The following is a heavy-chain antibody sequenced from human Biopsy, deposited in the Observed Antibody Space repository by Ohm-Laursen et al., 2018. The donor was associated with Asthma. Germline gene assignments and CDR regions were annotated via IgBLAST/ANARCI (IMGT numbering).Heavy chain of an antibody. Sequence: GASVKVSCKASGGTFSSYAISWVRQAPGQGLEWMGGIIPIFGTANYAQKFQGRVTITADESTSTAYMELSSLRSEDTAVYYCARSSHINWGGYFDYWGQGILVTVSS. CDR1: GGTFSSYA. D-gene: IGHD7-27*01. CDR2: IIPIFGTA. CDR3: ARSSHINWGGYFDY. V-gene: IGHV1-69*13. J-gene: IGHJ4*02.